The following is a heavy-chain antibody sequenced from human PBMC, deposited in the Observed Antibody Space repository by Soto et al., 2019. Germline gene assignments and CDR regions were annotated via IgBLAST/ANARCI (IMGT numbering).Heavy chain of an antibody. CDR2: IKQDGSEK. V-gene: IGHV3-7*01. CDR3: ARWGPGDYYDSSGYCDY. CDR1: GFTFRSYW. D-gene: IGHD3-22*01. J-gene: IGHJ4*02. Sequence: GGSLRLSCAASGFTFRSYWMSWVRQAPGKGLEWVANIKQDGSEKYYVDSVKGRFTISRDNAKNSLYLQMNSLRAEDTAVYYCARWGPGDYYDSSGYCDYWGQGTLVTVSS.